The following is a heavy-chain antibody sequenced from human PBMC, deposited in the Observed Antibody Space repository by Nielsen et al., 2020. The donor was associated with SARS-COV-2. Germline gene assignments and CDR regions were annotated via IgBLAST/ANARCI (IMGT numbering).Heavy chain of an antibody. J-gene: IGHJ6*02. Sequence: VRQAPGKGLEWVSSISSSSSYIYYADSVKGRFTISRDNAKNSLYLQMNSLRAEDTAVYYCARSITIFGVVIAYYYYGMDVWGQGTTVTVSS. CDR3: ARSITIFGVVIAYYYYGMDV. CDR2: ISSSSSYI. V-gene: IGHV3-21*01. D-gene: IGHD3-3*01.